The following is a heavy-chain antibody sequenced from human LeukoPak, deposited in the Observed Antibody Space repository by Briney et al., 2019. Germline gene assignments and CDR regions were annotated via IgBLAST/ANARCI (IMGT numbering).Heavy chain of an antibody. CDR2: IYPGDSDT. D-gene: IGHD3-22*01. CDR1: GYSSTSYW. CDR3: ARSYDSSGNIDY. V-gene: IGHV5-51*01. Sequence: GESLKSSCKGSGYSSTSYWIGRVRQIPGRGLEWMGIIYPGDSDTRYSPSFQGQVTISADKSISTAYLQWSSLKASDTAMYYCARSYDSSGNIDYWGQGTLVTVSS. J-gene: IGHJ4*02.